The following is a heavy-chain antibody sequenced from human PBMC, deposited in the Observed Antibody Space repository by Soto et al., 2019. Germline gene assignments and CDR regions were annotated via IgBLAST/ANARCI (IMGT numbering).Heavy chain of an antibody. CDR2: IYWDDDQ. CDR1: GFSFSINGVA. J-gene: IGHJ5*02. Sequence: QITLKESGPTLVKPTQTLTLTCTFSGFSFSINGVAVGWIRQPPGQALEWLALIYWDDDQRYNPTLKNRLTNTKDTSRNQVVLTMTNMDPVDTATYYCAHKRDDSRGFTSWGQGTLVTVSS. D-gene: IGHD4-4*01. CDR3: AHKRDDSRGFTS. V-gene: IGHV2-5*02.